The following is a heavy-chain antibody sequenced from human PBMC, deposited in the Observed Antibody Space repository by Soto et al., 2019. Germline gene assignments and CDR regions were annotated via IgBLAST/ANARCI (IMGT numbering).Heavy chain of an antibody. V-gene: IGHV1-24*01. CDR1: GYTLTELS. J-gene: IGHJ5*02. CDR3: ATWEGSSSWYIFAP. CDR2: FDPEDGET. Sequence: ASVKVSCKVSGYTLTELSMHWVRQAPGEGLEWMGGFDPEDGETIYAQKFQGRVTMTEDTSTDTAYMELSSLRSEDTAVYYCATWEGSSSWYIFAPWGQGTLVTVSS. D-gene: IGHD6-13*01.